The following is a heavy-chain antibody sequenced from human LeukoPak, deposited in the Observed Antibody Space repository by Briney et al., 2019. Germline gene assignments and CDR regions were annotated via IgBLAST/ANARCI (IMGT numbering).Heavy chain of an antibody. J-gene: IGHJ3*02. CDR3: ARAVGVTAIHNAFDI. V-gene: IGHV3-66*02. CDR1: GFTVSSNY. D-gene: IGHD2-21*02. CDR2: IYSGGGT. Sequence: PGGSLRLSCAASGFTVSSNYISCVRQAPGKGLEWVSVIYSGGGTDYADSVKGRFTISRDNSKNTLYLQMNSLTAEDTAVYYCARAVGVTAIHNAFDIWGQGTRVTVSS.